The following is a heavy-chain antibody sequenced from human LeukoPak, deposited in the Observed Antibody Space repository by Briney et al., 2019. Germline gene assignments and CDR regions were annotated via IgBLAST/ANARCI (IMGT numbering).Heavy chain of an antibody. J-gene: IGHJ4*02. D-gene: IGHD3-22*01. CDR1: GFTFSSYE. Sequence: GGSLRLSCAASGFTFSSYEMNWVRQAPGKGLEWVSYISSSGSTIYYADSVKGRFTISRDNAKNTLYLQMNSLRAEDTAVYYCASFHRYYYDSSGYYYWGQGTLVTVSS. V-gene: IGHV3-48*03. CDR2: ISSSGSTI. CDR3: ASFHRYYYDSSGYYY.